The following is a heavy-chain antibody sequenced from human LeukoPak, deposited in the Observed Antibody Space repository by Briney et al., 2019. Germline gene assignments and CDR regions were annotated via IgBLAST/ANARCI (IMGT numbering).Heavy chain of an antibody. Sequence: SETLSLTCTVSGYSISSGYYWGWIRQPPGKGLEWIGSIYHSGSTYYNPSLKSRVTISVDTSKNQFSLKLNSVTAADTAVYYCASMVRAVTTCDYWGQGTLVTVSS. V-gene: IGHV4-38-2*02. D-gene: IGHD4-17*01. CDR2: IYHSGST. CDR1: GYSISSGYY. CDR3: ASMVRAVTTCDY. J-gene: IGHJ4*02.